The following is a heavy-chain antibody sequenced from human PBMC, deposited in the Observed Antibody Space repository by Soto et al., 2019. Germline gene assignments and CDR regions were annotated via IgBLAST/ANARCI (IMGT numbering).Heavy chain of an antibody. CDR1: EYTFTNYA. Sequence: GASVKVSCKASEYTFTNYALHWVRQAPGQRLEWMGWINAYNGNTKYAQKLQGRVTMTTDTSTSTAYMELRSLRSDDTAVYYCAREGPPILDWGQGTLVTVSS. J-gene: IGHJ4*02. CDR3: AREGPPILD. CDR2: INAYNGNT. V-gene: IGHV1-18*01.